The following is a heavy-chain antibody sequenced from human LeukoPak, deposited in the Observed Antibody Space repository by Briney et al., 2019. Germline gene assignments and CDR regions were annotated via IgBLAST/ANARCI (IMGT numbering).Heavy chain of an antibody. CDR3: ARHASVVPAAFDY. V-gene: IGHV4-34*01. D-gene: IGHD2-2*01. CDR2: INHSGST. J-gene: IGHJ4*02. CDR1: GGSFSGYY. Sequence: SETLSLTCAVYGGSFSGYYWSWIRQPPGKGLEWIGEINHSGSTNYNPSLKSRVTISVDTSKNQFSLKLSSVTAADTAVYYCARHASVVPAAFDYWGQGTLVTVSS.